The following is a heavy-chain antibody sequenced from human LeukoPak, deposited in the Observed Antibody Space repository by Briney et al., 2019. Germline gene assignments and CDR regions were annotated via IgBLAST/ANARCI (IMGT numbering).Heavy chain of an antibody. J-gene: IGHJ4*02. Sequence: SETLSLTCTVSGGSISSGSDYWSWIRQPAGKGLECIGRIYPSGTTNYNPSLKSRVTMSVDTSKNQFSLKLRSVTAADTAVYYCARGQEVVAENYFDYWGQGTLVTVSS. V-gene: IGHV4-61*02. D-gene: IGHD5-12*01. CDR2: IYPSGTT. CDR3: ARGQEVVAENYFDY. CDR1: GGSISSGSDY.